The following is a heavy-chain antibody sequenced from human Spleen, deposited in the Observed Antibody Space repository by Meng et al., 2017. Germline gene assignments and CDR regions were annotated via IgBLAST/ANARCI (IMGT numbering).Heavy chain of an antibody. D-gene: IGHD3-10*01. V-gene: IGHV1-18*01. CDR2: INGYNGNT. CDR3: ARSGSGSYSYYYYGMDV. Sequence: ASVKVSCKASGYSIITYGFSWVRQAPGQGLEWMGWINGYNGNTNYAQKLQGRVTLTTDTSTTTAYMELRSLRSDDTAVYYCARSGSGSYSYYYYGMDVWGQGTTVTVSS. CDR1: GYSIITYG. J-gene: IGHJ6*02.